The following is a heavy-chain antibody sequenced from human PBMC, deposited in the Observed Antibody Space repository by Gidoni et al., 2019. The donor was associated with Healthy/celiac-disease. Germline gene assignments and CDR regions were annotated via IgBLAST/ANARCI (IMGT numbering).Heavy chain of an antibody. D-gene: IGHD3-22*01. V-gene: IGHV2-5*01. CDR2: IDWSEDK. J-gene: IGHJ2*01. CDR1: GFSLSTSGVG. CDR3: AQGDYYDSSGYNWYFDL. Sequence: QINLKESGPTLVKPTQTLTLTCTFSGFSLSTSGVGVGWIRQPPGKALEWLALIDWSEDKRHSPSLKSRLTITKDTSKNQVVLTMTNMDPVDTATYYCAQGDYYDSSGYNWYFDLWGRGTLVTVSS.